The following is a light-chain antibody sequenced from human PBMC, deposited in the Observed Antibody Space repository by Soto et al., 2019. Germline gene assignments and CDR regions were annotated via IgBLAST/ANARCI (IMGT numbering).Light chain of an antibody. CDR1: QSVRSNY. CDR3: QQYGSPPYT. V-gene: IGKV3-20*01. CDR2: VAS. Sequence: EIVLTQSPGTLSLSPGERATLSCRASQSVRSNYLAWYQQRPGQAPRLLIYVASSRATGIPDRFSSSGSGTVFSLTVGRLELEDCAVYFCQQYGSPPYTVGEGTKLDLK. J-gene: IGKJ2*01.